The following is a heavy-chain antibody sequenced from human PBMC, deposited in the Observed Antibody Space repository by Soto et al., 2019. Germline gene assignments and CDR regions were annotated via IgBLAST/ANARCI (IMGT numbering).Heavy chain of an antibody. D-gene: IGHD3-10*01. V-gene: IGHV3-23*01. Sequence: EVQLLESGGGLVQPGGSLRLSCAASGFAFNTYAMDWVRQAPGKGLEWVSSINGSGDRKDYADSVKGRFTISRDNSENTLYLEMNSLRAEDTAVYYCAYSDRGGSGNSNFWGQGALVTVSS. CDR2: INGSGDRK. CDR3: AYSDRGGSGNSNF. CDR1: GFAFNTYA. J-gene: IGHJ4*02.